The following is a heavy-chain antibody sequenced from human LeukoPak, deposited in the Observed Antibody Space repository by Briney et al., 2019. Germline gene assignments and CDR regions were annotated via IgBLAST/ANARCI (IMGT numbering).Heavy chain of an antibody. J-gene: IGHJ6*03. CDR1: GFTFSSYG. Sequence: GGSLRLSCAASGFTFSSYGMHWVRQAPGKGLEWVAVIWYDGSNKYYADSVKGRFTISRDNSKNTLYLQMNSLRAEDTAVYYCAKGPQQGFYMDVWGKGTTVTVSS. D-gene: IGHD5-18*01. V-gene: IGHV3-33*06. CDR3: AKGPQQGFYMDV. CDR2: IWYDGSNK.